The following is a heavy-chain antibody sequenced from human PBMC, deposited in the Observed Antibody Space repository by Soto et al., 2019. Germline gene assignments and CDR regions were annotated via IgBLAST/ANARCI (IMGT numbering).Heavy chain of an antibody. CDR1: GFTFSSYS. Sequence: EVQLVESGGGLVQPGGSLRLSCAASGFTFSSYSMNWVRQAPGKGLEWVSYISSSSSTIYYADSVKGRFTISRDNAKNSLYLQMNSLRDEDTAVYYCARGPYYDSSGHRWFDPWGQGTLVTVSS. D-gene: IGHD3-22*01. CDR2: ISSSSSTI. J-gene: IGHJ5*02. CDR3: ARGPYYDSSGHRWFDP. V-gene: IGHV3-48*02.